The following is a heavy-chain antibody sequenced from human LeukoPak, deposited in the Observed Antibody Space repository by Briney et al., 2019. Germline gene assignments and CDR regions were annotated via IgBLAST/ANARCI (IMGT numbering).Heavy chain of an antibody. CDR1: GFTFSSYS. V-gene: IGHV3-21*01. CDR3: ARVGRGYSYGDIDY. Sequence: PGGSLRLSCAASGFTFSSYSMNWVRQAPGKGLEWVSSISSSSSYIYYADSVKGRFTISRDNAKNSLYLQMNSLRAEDTAVYYCARVGRGYSYGDIDYWGQGTLVTVS. D-gene: IGHD5-18*01. CDR2: ISSSSSYI. J-gene: IGHJ4*02.